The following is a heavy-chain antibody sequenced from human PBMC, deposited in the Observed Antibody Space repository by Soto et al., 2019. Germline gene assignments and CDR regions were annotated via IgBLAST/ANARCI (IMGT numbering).Heavy chain of an antibody. Sequence: SETLSLTCTVSGGSISSSIYYWGWIRQPPGKGLEWIGSIFYSWNTYYNPSLKSRVTISVDTSKNQFSLKLSSVTATDTAVFYCARLFDGMDVWGRGTEGTVS. J-gene: IGHJ6*02. CDR3: ARLFDGMDV. CDR1: GGSISSSIYY. V-gene: IGHV4-39*01. CDR2: IFYSWNT.